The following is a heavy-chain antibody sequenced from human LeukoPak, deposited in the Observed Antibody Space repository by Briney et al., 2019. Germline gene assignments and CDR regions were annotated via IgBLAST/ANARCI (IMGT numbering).Heavy chain of an antibody. CDR3: ARKPPESYYFDN. V-gene: IGHV1-46*01. CDR1: GYTFSGFY. CDR2: IKVSGGRT. J-gene: IGHJ4*02. Sequence: ASVKVSCKASGYTFSGFYVHWVRQAPGQGLEWMGIIKVSGGRTEYAQKFQGRVTVTRDMSTSTVYMELNNLRSEDTAVYYCARKPPESYYFDNWGQGTLVTVSS.